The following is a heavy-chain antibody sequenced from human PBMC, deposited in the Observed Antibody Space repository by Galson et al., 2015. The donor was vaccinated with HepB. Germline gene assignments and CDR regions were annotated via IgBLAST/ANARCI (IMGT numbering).Heavy chain of an antibody. J-gene: IGHJ5*01. D-gene: IGHD2-2*01. V-gene: IGHV3-33*01. CDR3: ARDRQNCARSAVGYCSTGRIDS. CDR2: IWYDGTYK. Sequence: SLRLSCAASGFTFTSYGMHWVRQAPGKGLEWVAVIWYDGTYKYYADSVKGRFTISKDTTWNTVYLQMNSLRAEDTAVYYCARDRQNCARSAVGYCSTGRIDSWGQGTLVTVPS. CDR1: GFTFTSYG.